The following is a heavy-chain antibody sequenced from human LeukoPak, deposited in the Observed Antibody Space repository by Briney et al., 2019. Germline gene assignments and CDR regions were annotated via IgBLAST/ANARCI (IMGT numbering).Heavy chain of an antibody. Sequence: GGSLRPSCAASGFTFSSYAISWVRQAPGNGLGWASAIIGVGGSTYYADSVKGRFTISRDNSKTTLYLHMNSLRAEDTAVYYCAKDAYSSSSYYFDYWGQGTLVTASS. CDR2: IIGVGGST. V-gene: IGHV3-23*01. CDR1: GFTFSSYA. CDR3: AKDAYSSSSYYFDY. J-gene: IGHJ4*02. D-gene: IGHD6-13*01.